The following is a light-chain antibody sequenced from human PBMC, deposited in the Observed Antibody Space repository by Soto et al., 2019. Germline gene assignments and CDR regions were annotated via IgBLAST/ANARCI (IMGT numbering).Light chain of an antibody. CDR1: SRDVGGYNY. Sequence: QSALTQPRSVSGSPGQSVTISCTGTSRDVGGYNYVSWYQQHPGKAPKLMIYDVSKRPSGVPDRFSGSKSGNTASLTISGLQAEDEADYYCCSYAGSSTWVFGGGTKVTVL. J-gene: IGLJ3*02. CDR3: CSYAGSSTWV. V-gene: IGLV2-11*01. CDR2: DVS.